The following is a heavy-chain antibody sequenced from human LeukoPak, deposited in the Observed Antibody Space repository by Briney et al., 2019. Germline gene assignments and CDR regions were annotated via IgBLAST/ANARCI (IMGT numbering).Heavy chain of an antibody. Sequence: GGSLRLSCAASGFTFSSYAMHWVRQAPGKGLEWVSAISGSGGSTYYADSVKGRFTISRDNSKNTLYLQMNSLRAEDTAVYYCAKAGYDYYYGMDVWGQGTTVTVSS. CDR2: ISGSGGST. CDR1: GFTFSSYA. V-gene: IGHV3-23*01. J-gene: IGHJ6*02. CDR3: AKAGYDYYYGMDV.